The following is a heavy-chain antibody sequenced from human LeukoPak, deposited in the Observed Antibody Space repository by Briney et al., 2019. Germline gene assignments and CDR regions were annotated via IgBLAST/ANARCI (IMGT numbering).Heavy chain of an antibody. Sequence: GGSLRLSCAASGFTFSSYSMNWVRQAPGKGLEWVSSISSSSSYIYYADSVKGRFTISRDNAKNSLYLQMNSLRAEDTAVSYCARGGVIVFDYWGQGTLVTVSS. CDR3: ARGGVIVFDY. J-gene: IGHJ4*02. V-gene: IGHV3-21*01. CDR2: ISSSSSYI. CDR1: GFTFSSYS. D-gene: IGHD3-16*02.